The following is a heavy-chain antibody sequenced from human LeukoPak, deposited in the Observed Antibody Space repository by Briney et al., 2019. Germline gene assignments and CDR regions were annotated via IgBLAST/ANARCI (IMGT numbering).Heavy chain of an antibody. Sequence: SVKVSCKASGGTFSSYAISWVRQAPGQGLEWMGGIIPIFGTANYAQKFQGRVTITADKSTSTAYMELSSLRSECPAVYYCARSGGYYYDSSGYYRNYDAFDIWGQGTMVTVSS. CDR1: GGTFSSYA. V-gene: IGHV1-69*06. CDR2: IIPIFGTA. J-gene: IGHJ3*02. D-gene: IGHD3-22*01. CDR3: ARSGGYYYDSSGYYRNYDAFDI.